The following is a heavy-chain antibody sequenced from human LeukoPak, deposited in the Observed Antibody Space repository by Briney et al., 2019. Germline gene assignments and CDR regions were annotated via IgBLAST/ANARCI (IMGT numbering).Heavy chain of an antibody. CDR3: ARGYSKSQAPFDI. V-gene: IGHV3-30*03. Sequence: GRSLRLSCAASGFTFSSYGMHWVRQAPGKGLEWVAVISYDGSNKYYADSVKGRFTISRDNSKNTLYLQMNSLRAEDTAVYYCARGYSKSQAPFDIWGQGTMVTVSS. D-gene: IGHD6-13*01. J-gene: IGHJ3*02. CDR2: ISYDGSNK. CDR1: GFTFSSYG.